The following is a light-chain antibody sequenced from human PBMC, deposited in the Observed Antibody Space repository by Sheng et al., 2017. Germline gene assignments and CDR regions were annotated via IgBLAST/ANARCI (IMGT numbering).Light chain of an antibody. J-gene: IGKJ4*01. Sequence: VIWMTQSPSLLSASTGDRVTITCRLSQGISDYLAWYQQKPGKAPEVLIYAASTLQSGVPSRFSGSGSGTDFTLTISCLQSEDFATYYCQQYXSFSFSTFGGGTKVEIK. V-gene: IGKV1D-8*01. CDR1: QGISDY. CDR3: QQYXSFSFST. CDR2: AAS.